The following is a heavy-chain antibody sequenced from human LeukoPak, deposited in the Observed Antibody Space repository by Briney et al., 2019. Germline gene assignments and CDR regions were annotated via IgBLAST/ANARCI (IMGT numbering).Heavy chain of an antibody. CDR1: GFSFSSYE. Sequence: GGSLRLSCAASGFSFSSYEMNWVRQAPGKGLEWVSYISSSGRTTYYADSVKGRFTISRDNAKNSLYLQMNSLRAEDTAVYYCARDHQTGYSSGVDAFDIWGQGTMVTVSS. J-gene: IGHJ3*02. D-gene: IGHD6-19*01. V-gene: IGHV3-48*03. CDR3: ARDHQTGYSSGVDAFDI. CDR2: ISSSGRTT.